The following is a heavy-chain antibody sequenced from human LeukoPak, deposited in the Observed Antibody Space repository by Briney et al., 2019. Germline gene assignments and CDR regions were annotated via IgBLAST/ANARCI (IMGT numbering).Heavy chain of an antibody. Sequence: PSETLSLTCNVSGGSISGYHWSWIRQPPGKGLEWLGYIYYSGSSNYNPSLKSRATMSADTSKNQFSLKLSSVTAADTAVYYCARVDGSSWYYFDYWGQGTLVTVSS. CDR1: GGSISGYH. D-gene: IGHD6-13*01. V-gene: IGHV4-59*01. CDR2: IYYSGSS. CDR3: ARVDGSSWYYFDY. J-gene: IGHJ4*02.